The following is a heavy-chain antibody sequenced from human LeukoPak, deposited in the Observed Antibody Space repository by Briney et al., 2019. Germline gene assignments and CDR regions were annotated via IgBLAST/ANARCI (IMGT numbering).Heavy chain of an antibody. D-gene: IGHD2-8*01. CDR3: SRENGAFSPFGY. CDR2: IPLTGLT. J-gene: IGHJ4*02. Sequence: SETLSLTCGVSGGSISNTNWWSWVRQPPGQGLEWIGEIPLTGLTHYNPSLESRVTVSLDKSKNQLSLNLTSVTAADTAVYYCSRENGAFSPFGYWGQGTLVTVLS. V-gene: IGHV4-4*02. CDR1: GGSISNTNW.